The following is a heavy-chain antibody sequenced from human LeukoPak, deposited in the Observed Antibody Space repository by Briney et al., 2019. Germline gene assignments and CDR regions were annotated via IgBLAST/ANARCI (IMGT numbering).Heavy chain of an antibody. D-gene: IGHD1-1*01. CDR2: INKDGSST. CDR3: LSETTMGH. CDR1: GFTFSNYW. V-gene: IGHV3-74*01. Sequence: GGSLRLSCAASGFTFSNYWMHWVRQAPGKGLVWVSRINKDGSSTNYADSVKGRFTISRDNAKNTLYLQMNSLRAEDTAVYYCLSETTMGHWGQGSLVTVSS. J-gene: IGHJ4*02.